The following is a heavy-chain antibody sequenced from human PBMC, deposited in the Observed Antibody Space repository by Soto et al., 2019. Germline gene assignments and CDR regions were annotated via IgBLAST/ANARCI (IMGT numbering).Heavy chain of an antibody. CDR3: AREGILGLFDAYDL. J-gene: IGHJ3*01. CDR2: ISTHNGNT. D-gene: IGHD3-3*01. CDR1: VFTSSG. Sequence: SLKVSCKASVFTSSGISWVRQAPGQRLEWMGWISTHNGNTIYAQKFQGRVIMTMDTSTTTVYMELRSLRPDDTAVYLCAREGILGLFDAYDLWGQGTMVTVSS. V-gene: IGHV1-18*04.